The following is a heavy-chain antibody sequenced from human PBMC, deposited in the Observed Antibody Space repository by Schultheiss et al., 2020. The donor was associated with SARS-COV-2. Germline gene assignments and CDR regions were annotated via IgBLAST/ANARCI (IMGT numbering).Heavy chain of an antibody. V-gene: IGHV3-74*01. J-gene: IGHJ4*02. D-gene: IGHD3-22*01. CDR1: GFTFSSYW. Sequence: GESLKISCAASGFTFSSYWMHWVRQAPGKGLVWVSRINSDGSSTSYADSVKGRFTISRDNAKNTLYLQMNSLRAEDTAVYYCAKGYYYDSSGYHFDYWGQGTLVTVSS. CDR2: INSDGSST. CDR3: AKGYYYDSSGYHFDY.